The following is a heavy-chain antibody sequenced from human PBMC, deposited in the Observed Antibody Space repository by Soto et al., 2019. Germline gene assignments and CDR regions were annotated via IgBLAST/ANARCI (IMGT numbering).Heavy chain of an antibody. J-gene: IGHJ4*02. D-gene: IGHD4-17*01. CDR2: ISYDGSNK. Sequence: QVQLVESGGGVVQPGRSLRLSCAASGFTFSSYAMHWVRQAPGKGLEWVAVISYDGSNKYYADSVKGRFTISRDNSKNTLYLQMNSLRAEDTAVYYCARELGDYEDYWGQGTLVTVSS. V-gene: IGHV3-30-3*01. CDR1: GFTFSSYA. CDR3: ARELGDYEDY.